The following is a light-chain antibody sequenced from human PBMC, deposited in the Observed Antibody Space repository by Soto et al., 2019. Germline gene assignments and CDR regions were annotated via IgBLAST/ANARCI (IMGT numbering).Light chain of an antibody. CDR2: SNN. V-gene: IGLV1-44*01. Sequence: QSVLTQPPSASGTPGQRVTISCSGSSSNIGSNTVNWYQQLPGTAPKLLIYSNNQRPSGVPDRFSGSKSGTSASLDISGLQSEDEADYYCAAWDDSLNGPVFGGGTKVTVL. CDR1: SSNIGSNT. CDR3: AAWDDSLNGPV. J-gene: IGLJ2*01.